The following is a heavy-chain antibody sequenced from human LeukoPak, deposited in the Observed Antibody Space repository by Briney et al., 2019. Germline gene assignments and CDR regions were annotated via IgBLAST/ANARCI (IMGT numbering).Heavy chain of an antibody. CDR3: ARVSGYDWESFYDY. V-gene: IGHV4-59*01. Sequence: SETLSLTCTVSGDSISYYYWSWIRQPPGQGLEWIGYIYYSGSTNYNPSLRSRVTISVDTSKNQFSLKLSSVTAADTAVYYCARVSGYDWESFYDYWGQGTLVTVSS. J-gene: IGHJ4*02. CDR2: IYYSGST. CDR1: GDSISYYY. D-gene: IGHD5-12*01.